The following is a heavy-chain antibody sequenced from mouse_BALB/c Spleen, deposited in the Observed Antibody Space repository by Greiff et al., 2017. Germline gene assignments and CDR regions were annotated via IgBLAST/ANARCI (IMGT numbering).Heavy chain of an antibody. CDR3: ARVYAIDYYAMDY. V-gene: IGHV14-3*02. Sequence: VQLQQSGAELVKPGASVKLSCTASGFNIKDTYMHWVKQRPEQGLEWIGRIDPANGNTKYDPKFQGKATITADTSSNTAYLQLSSLTSEDTAVYYCARVYAIDYYAMDYWGQGTSVTVSS. J-gene: IGHJ4*01. CDR2: IDPANGNT. D-gene: IGHD1-1*01. CDR1: GFNIKDTY.